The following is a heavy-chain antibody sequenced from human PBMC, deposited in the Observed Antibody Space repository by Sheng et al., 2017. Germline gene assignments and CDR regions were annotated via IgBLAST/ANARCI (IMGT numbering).Heavy chain of an antibody. Sequence: QVQLVESGGGVVQPGGSLRLSCAASGFTFSSYGMHWVRQAPGKGLEWVAFIRYDGSNKYYADSVKGRFTISRDNSKNTLYLQMNSLRAEDTAVYYCAKDFLLGYCSSTSCPRRGLDYYYMDVWGKGTTVTVSS. CDR1: GFTFSSYG. CDR3: AKDFLLGYCSSTSCPRRGLDYYYMDV. D-gene: IGHD2-2*01. V-gene: IGHV3-30*02. CDR2: IRYDGSNK. J-gene: IGHJ6*03.